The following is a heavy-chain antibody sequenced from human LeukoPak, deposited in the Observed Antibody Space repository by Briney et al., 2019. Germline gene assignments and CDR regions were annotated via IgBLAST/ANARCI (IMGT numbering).Heavy chain of an antibody. D-gene: IGHD3-10*01. J-gene: IGHJ4*02. CDR3: AKEIYGSGSYYSSY. CDR2: IYSGGNT. Sequence: GGSLRLSCAASGFTVSSNYMSWVRQAPGKGLEWVSVIYSGGNTYYADSVKGRFTISRDNSKNTLYLQMNSLRAEDTAVYYCAKEIYGSGSYYSSYWGQGTLVTVSS. V-gene: IGHV3-53*01. CDR1: GFTVSSNY.